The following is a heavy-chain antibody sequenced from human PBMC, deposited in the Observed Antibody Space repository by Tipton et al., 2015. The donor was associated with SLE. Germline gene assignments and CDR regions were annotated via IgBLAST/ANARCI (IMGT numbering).Heavy chain of an antibody. D-gene: IGHD2-21*02. J-gene: IGHJ3*02. CDR1: GFTFSDYW. CDR3: AREELLLDAFDI. CDR2: INQDGSEK. V-gene: IGHV3-7*01. Sequence: SLRLSCAASGFTFSDYWMTWVRQAPGKGLEWVANINQDGSEKYLVDSVKGRFTISRDNSKNTLYLQMNSLRAEDTAVYYCAREELLLDAFDIWGQGTMVTVSS.